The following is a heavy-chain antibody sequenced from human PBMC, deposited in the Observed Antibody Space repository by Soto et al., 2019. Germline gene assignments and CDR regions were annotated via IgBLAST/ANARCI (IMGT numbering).Heavy chain of an antibody. CDR1: SDSINRSPFF. CDR3: ARNSPIAVAGPRRGLWFDA. D-gene: IGHD6-19*01. V-gene: IGHV4-39*01. Sequence: QLQLQESGPRMVKPSETLSLTCTVSSDSINRSPFFWGWVRQPPGKGLEWLGSIFFSGTTFYNPSLKSRLSISIDTSQDQFSLRLNSVTAADTAVYLCARNSPIAVAGPRRGLWFDAWGQGALVTVSS. J-gene: IGHJ5*02. CDR2: IFFSGTT.